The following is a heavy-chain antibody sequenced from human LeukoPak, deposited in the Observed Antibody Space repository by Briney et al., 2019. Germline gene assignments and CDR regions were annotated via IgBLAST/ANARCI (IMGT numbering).Heavy chain of an antibody. CDR1: GYTFTSYY. CDR3: AKDHGYVGSNWFDP. Sequence: ASVKVSCKASGYTFTSYYMHWVRQAPGQGLEWMGRINPDSGGTNFAQKFQGRVTMTRDTSISTVYMELSRLRSDDTAMYYCAKDHGYVGSNWFDPWGQGTLVTVSS. J-gene: IGHJ5*02. V-gene: IGHV1-2*06. CDR2: INPDSGGT. D-gene: IGHD3-10*01.